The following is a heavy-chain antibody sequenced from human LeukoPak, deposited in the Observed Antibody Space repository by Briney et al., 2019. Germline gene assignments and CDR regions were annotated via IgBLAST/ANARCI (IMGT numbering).Heavy chain of an antibody. Sequence: GASVKVSCKASGGTFSSYAISWVRQAPGQGLEWMGRIIPVFGTPDYAQNFQGRVTITADESTSTVYMELRSLRSEDTAMYYCATSFDPWGQGTLVTVSS. CDR1: GGTFSSYA. V-gene: IGHV1-69*13. J-gene: IGHJ5*02. CDR3: ATSFDP. CDR2: IIPVFGTP.